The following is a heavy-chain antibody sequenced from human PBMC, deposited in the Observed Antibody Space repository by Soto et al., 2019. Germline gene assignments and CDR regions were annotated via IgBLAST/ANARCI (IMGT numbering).Heavy chain of an antibody. CDR1: GFTFSSYW. CDR3: AKTIELGYCSSTSCPGAFDI. V-gene: IGHV3-7*01. Sequence: GGSLRLSCEGSGFTFSSYWMSWVRQAPGKGLEWVASIKQDGSEKYYVDSVRGRFTISRDNANKSLHLQMNSLRAEDTAMYYCAKTIELGYCSSTSCPGAFDIWGQGTMVTVSS. D-gene: IGHD2-2*01. CDR2: IKQDGSEK. J-gene: IGHJ3*02.